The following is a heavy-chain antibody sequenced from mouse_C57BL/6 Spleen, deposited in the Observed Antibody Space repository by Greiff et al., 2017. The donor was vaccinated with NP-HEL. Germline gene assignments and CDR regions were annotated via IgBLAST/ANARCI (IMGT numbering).Heavy chain of an antibody. J-gene: IGHJ2*01. CDR2: INPNNGGT. CDR1: GYTFTDYY. V-gene: IGHV1-26*01. D-gene: IGHD2-1*01. CDR3: ARTLVIYYGNYYFDY. Sequence: EVQLQQSGPELVKPGASVKISCKASGYTFTDYYMNWVKQSHGKSLEWIGDINPNNGGTSYNQKFKGKATLTVDKSSSTAYMELRSLTSEDSAVYYCARTLVIYYGNYYFDYWGQGTTLTVSS.